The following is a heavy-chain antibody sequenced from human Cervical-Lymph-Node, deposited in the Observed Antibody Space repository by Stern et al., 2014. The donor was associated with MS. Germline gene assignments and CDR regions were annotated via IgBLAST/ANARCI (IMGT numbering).Heavy chain of an antibody. D-gene: IGHD1-26*01. V-gene: IGHV7-4-1*02. Sequence: QVQLVQSGSEMRKPGASINISCKASGYKFSHFAINWVRQAPGQGLEWMGWINTKTGKAAYSPDFTGRFVFSLDTSFYTAYLQISGLQTEDIGIYYCARATQGGAADAFDLWGQGTMVTVSS. CDR2: INTKTGKA. J-gene: IGHJ3*01. CDR3: ARATQGGAADAFDL. CDR1: GYKFSHFA.